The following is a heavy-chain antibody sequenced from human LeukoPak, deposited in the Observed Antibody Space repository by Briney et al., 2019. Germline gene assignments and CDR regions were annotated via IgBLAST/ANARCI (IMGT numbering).Heavy chain of an antibody. CDR2: ISGSGGST. CDR1: GFTFSSYA. Sequence: GGSLRLSCAASGFTFSSYAMSWVRQAPGKGLEWVSAISGSGGSTYYADSVKGRFTISRDNSKNTMYLQMNSLRAEDTAVYYCADSSSWYDAFDIWGQGTMVTVSS. CDR3: ADSSSWYDAFDI. D-gene: IGHD6-13*01. V-gene: IGHV3-23*01. J-gene: IGHJ3*02.